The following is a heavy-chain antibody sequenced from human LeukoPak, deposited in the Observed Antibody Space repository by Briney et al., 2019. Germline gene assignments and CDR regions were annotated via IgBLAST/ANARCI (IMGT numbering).Heavy chain of an antibody. V-gene: IGHV3-21*01. D-gene: IGHD1-26*01. J-gene: IGHJ6*02. CDR2: ISSSSYI. CDR1: GFTFSSYS. CDR3: ARDGRGPSTLDTKYYYYGMDV. Sequence: GGSLRLSCAASGFTFSSYSMNWVRQAPGKGLEWVSSISSSSYIYYADSVKGRFTISRDNAKNSLYLQMNSPRAEDTAVYYCARDGRGPSTLDTKYYYYGMDVWGQGTTVTVSS.